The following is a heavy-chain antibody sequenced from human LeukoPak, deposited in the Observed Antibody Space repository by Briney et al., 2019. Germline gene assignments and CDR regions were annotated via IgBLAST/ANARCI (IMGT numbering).Heavy chain of an antibody. CDR3: ARATYSTSHFSYYFDY. CDR1: GFTFSSYA. Sequence: QPGGSLRLSCAASGFTFSSYAMHWVRQAPGKGLKWVAVISDDGTNKYYADSVRGRFTISRDNSKNTLYLQMNSLRVDDTAVYYCARATYSTSHFSYYFDYWGQGTLVTVSS. D-gene: IGHD6-6*01. J-gene: IGHJ4*02. V-gene: IGHV3-30-3*01. CDR2: ISDDGTNK.